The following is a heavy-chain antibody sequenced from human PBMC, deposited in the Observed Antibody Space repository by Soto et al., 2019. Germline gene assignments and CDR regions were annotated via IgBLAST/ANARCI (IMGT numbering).Heavy chain of an antibody. CDR2: IYDSVNT. D-gene: IGHD3-9*01. Sequence: SETLSLTCTVSGDSLSSGGHYWSWIRQHPGKGLEWIGHIYDSVNTYYSPSLRSRVTISADMSKNQSSLNLRSVTAADTAVYYCARVDHRGYFAILTDYWGQATLVTVS. CDR1: GDSLSSGGHY. J-gene: IGHJ4*02. CDR3: ARVDHRGYFAILTDY. V-gene: IGHV4-31*03.